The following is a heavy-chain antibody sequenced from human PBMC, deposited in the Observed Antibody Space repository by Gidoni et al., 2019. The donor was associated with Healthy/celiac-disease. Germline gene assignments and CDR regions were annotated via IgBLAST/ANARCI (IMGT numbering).Heavy chain of an antibody. CDR3: ATTGRDGYNFCTGKDDAFDI. J-gene: IGHJ3*02. V-gene: IGHV3-23*01. D-gene: IGHD3-3*01. Sequence: EVQLLESGGGLVQPGGSLRLSCAASGFIFSRNAMSWVRQAPGKGLVWVSAISGSGGSTYYAVSVKGRFTISRDISKTTLYLQMNSLRAEDTAVYYCATTGRDGYNFCTGKDDAFDIWGQGTMVTVSS. CDR1: GFIFSRNA. CDR2: ISGSGGST.